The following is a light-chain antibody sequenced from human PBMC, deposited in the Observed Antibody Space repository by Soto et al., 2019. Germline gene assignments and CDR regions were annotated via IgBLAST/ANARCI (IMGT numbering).Light chain of an antibody. CDR1: QTISNW. Sequence: DIQMTQSPSTLPASVGDRVTITCRASQTISNWLAWYQQKPGKVPKLLIYKASSLESGVPSRFSGIGSGTEFSLTISSLQPADFATYYCQQYNLYWTFGQGTKVEIK. V-gene: IGKV1-5*03. J-gene: IGKJ1*01. CDR2: KAS. CDR3: QQYNLYWT.